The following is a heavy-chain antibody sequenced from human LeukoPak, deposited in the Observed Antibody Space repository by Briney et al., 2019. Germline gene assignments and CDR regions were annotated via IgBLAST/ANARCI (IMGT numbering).Heavy chain of an antibody. D-gene: IGHD6-19*01. V-gene: IGHV3-21*01. CDR3: ARESAYSSGWYSY. J-gene: IGHJ4*02. CDR1: AFTFTSYS. CDR2: ISSSSSYI. Sequence: GGSLRLSCAASAFTFTSYSMNWVRQAPGKGLEWVSSISSSSSYIYYADSVKGRFTISRDNAKNSLYLQMNSLRAEDTAVYYCARESAYSSGWYSYWSQGTLVTVSS.